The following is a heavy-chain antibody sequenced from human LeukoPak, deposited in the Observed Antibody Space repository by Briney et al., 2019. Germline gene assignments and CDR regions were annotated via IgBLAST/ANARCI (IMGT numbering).Heavy chain of an antibody. CDR1: GGTFSSYA. D-gene: IGHD5-24*01. Sequence: ASVKVSCKASGGTFSSYAISWVRQAPGQGLEWMGGIIPIFGTANYAQKFQGRVTITADESTSTAYMELSSLRSEDTAVHYCAQTRWLQLGWYFDYWGQGTLVTVSS. CDR3: AQTRWLQLGWYFDY. CDR2: IIPIFGTA. V-gene: IGHV1-69*13. J-gene: IGHJ4*02.